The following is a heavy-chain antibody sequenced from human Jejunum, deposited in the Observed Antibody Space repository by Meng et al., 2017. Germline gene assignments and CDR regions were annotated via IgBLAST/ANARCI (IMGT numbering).Heavy chain of an antibody. Sequence: QLQLPESGPGRVKASETLSLTCTVSGGSISGSNYYWGWIRQPPGKGLEWIGTIYYSGSTYYNPSLKSRVTISVDTSKNQFSLNLSSVTAADTAIYYCARVSKPYGSGLDPWGQGTLVTVSS. D-gene: IGHD3-10*01. CDR3: ARVSKPYGSGLDP. V-gene: IGHV4-39*07. CDR1: GGSISGSNYY. J-gene: IGHJ5*02. CDR2: IYYSGST.